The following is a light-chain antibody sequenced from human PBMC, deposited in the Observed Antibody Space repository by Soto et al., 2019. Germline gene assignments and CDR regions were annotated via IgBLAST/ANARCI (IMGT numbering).Light chain of an antibody. CDR3: QQTYSTPHT. CDR2: AAS. V-gene: IGKV1-39*01. Sequence: DIEMTQSPSSLSASVGDRVTITCRASQSVSSSLNWYQEKPGKAPKLLIYAASSLQSGVPSKFSASGSRTDFTLTISSLQPEDFATYYCQQTYSTPHTFGQGTKVEIK. J-gene: IGKJ2*01. CDR1: QSVSSS.